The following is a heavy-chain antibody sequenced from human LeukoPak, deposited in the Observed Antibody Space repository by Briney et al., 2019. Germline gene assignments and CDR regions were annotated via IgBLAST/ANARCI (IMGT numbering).Heavy chain of an antibody. CDR3: ARTDLADAFDI. Sequence: PSETLSLTCTVSGGSISSYYWSWIRQPPGKGLEWIGYIYYSGGTNYNPSLKSRVTISVDTSKNQFSLKLSSVTAADTAVYYCARTDLADAFDIWGQGTMVTVSS. CDR2: IYYSGGT. J-gene: IGHJ3*02. CDR1: GGSISSYY. V-gene: IGHV4-59*01.